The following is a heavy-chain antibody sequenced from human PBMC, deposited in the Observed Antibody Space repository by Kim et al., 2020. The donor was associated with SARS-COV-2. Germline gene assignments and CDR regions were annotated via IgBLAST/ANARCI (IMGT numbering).Heavy chain of an antibody. CDR2: ISAYNGNT. CDR3: AREGIKQWLARVDYYYYGMDV. V-gene: IGHV1-18*04. J-gene: IGHJ6*02. D-gene: IGHD6-19*01. Sequence: ASVKVSCKASGYTFTSYGISWVRQAPGQGLEWMGWISAYNGNTHYAQKLQGRVTMTTDTSTSTAYMELRSLRSDDTAVYYCAREGIKQWLARVDYYYYGMDVWGQGTTVTVSS. CDR1: GYTFTSYG.